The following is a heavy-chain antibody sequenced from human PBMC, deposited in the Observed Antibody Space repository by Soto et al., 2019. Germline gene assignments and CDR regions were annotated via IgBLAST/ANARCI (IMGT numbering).Heavy chain of an antibody. Sequence: EVPLVESGGALVQSGGSLRLSCVASGFTFSNGWMSWVRQAPGKGLEWVANINEDGSAKTYVDSVEGRFTISRDNAKNSLYLQMSSLRAEDTAVYYCARDNGYNWFDPWGQGTLVTVSS. V-gene: IGHV3-7*01. CDR2: INEDGSAK. D-gene: IGHD2-8*01. J-gene: IGHJ5*02. CDR3: ARDNGYNWFDP. CDR1: GFTFSNGW.